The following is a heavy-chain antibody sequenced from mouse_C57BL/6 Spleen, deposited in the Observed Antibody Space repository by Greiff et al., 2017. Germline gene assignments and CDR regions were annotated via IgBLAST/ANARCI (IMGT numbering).Heavy chain of an antibody. V-gene: IGHV1-15*01. Sequence: VQLQESGAELVRPGASVTLSCKASGYTFTDYEMHWVKQTPVHGLEWIGAIDPETGGTAYNQKFKGKAILTADKSSSTAYMELRSLTSEDSAVYYCTIYYGSSYGYFDVWGTGTTVTVSS. D-gene: IGHD1-1*01. CDR3: TIYYGSSYGYFDV. J-gene: IGHJ1*03. CDR1: GYTFTDYE. CDR2: IDPETGGT.